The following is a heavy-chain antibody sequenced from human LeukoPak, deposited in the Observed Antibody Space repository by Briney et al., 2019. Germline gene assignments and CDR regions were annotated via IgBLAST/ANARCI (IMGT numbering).Heavy chain of an antibody. CDR1: GFTFSSYS. CDR3: ARDHIMGYSYGFDY. Sequence: PGGSLRLSCAASGFTFSSYSMSWVRQAPGKGLEWVSSISSSSSYIYYADSVKGRFTISRDNAKNSLYLQMNSLRAEDTAVYYCARDHIMGYSYGFDYWGQGTLVTVSS. V-gene: IGHV3-21*01. J-gene: IGHJ4*02. CDR2: ISSSSSYI. D-gene: IGHD5-18*01.